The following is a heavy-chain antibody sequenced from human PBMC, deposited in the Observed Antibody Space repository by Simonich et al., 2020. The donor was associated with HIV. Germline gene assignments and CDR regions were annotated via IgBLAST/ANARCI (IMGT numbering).Heavy chain of an antibody. CDR3: ARRGGYAFDY. D-gene: IGHD5-12*01. Sequence: QVQLPQWGAGLLKPSETLSLTCAVYGGSFSSYYWNWIRQPPGKGGEWIGEINHSGSTYYNLSLKSRVTISVDTSKNQFSLKLSSVTAADTAMYYCARRGGYAFDYWGQGTLVTVSS. V-gene: IGHV4-34*01. CDR2: INHSGST. CDR1: GGSFSSYY. J-gene: IGHJ4*02.